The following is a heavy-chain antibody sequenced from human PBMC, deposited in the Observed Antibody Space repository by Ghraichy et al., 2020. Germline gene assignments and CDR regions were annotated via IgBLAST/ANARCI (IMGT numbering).Heavy chain of an antibody. CDR1: GFTFDGYN. J-gene: IGHJ6*02. D-gene: IGHD4-23*01. CDR3: ARASSVVRFYYYAGLDV. CDR2: ISPSGRSI. V-gene: IGHV3-48*02. Sequence: GESLNISCVGSGFTFDGYNVNWVRQSPGKGLEWVASISPSGRSIFYADSVKGRFTVSRDNAQNSLFLQMKSLRDEDTAVYFCARASSVVRFYYYAGLDVWGQGTTVTVSS.